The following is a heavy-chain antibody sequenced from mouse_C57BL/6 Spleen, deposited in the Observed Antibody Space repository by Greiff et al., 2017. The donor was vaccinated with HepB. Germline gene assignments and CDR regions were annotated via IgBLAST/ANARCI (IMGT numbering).Heavy chain of an antibody. D-gene: IGHD1-1*01. Sequence: VQLQQPGAELVKPGASVKVSCKASGYTFTSYWMHWVKQRPGQGLEWIGRIHPSDSDTNYNQKFKGKATLTVDKSSSTAYMQLSRLTSEDSAVYYCAIHYGSSYGYFDVWGTGTTVTVSS. CDR2: IHPSDSDT. V-gene: IGHV1-74*01. CDR1: GYTFTSYW. J-gene: IGHJ1*03. CDR3: AIHYGSSYGYFDV.